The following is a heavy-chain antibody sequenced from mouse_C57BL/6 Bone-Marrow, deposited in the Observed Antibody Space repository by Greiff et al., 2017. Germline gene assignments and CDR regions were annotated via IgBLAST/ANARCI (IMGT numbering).Heavy chain of an antibody. CDR1: GYTFTSYW. V-gene: IGHV1-72*01. CDR2: IDPNGGGT. CDR3: ARSGSRAWFAY. Sequence: QVQLQQPGAELVKPGASVKLSCKASGYTFTSYWMHWVKQRPGRGLAWIGRIDPNGGGTKYNEKFKSKATLTVDKPSSTAYMQLSSLTSEDSAVYYCARSGSRAWFAYWGQGTLVTVSA. J-gene: IGHJ3*01. D-gene: IGHD1-1*01.